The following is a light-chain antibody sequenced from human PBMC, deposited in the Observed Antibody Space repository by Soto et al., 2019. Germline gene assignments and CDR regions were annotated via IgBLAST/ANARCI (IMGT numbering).Light chain of an antibody. V-gene: IGLV2-23*01. CDR2: EGN. Sequence: QSALTQPASVSGSPGQWITISCTGTSSDVGSYNLVSLYQQHPGKAPKLMIYEGNKRPSGVSNRCSASKSGNTASLTISGLQAEDEADYYCCAYAGSNTLVVGRRTKLTVL. CDR1: SSDVGSYNL. CDR3: CAYAGSNTLV. J-gene: IGLJ2*01.